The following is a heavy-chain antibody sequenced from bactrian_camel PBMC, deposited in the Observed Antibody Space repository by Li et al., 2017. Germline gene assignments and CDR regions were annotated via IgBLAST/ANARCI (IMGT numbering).Heavy chain of an antibody. CDR1: TYTDTVNC. D-gene: IGHD2*01. J-gene: IGHJ4*01. CDR3: HMGGSYDGSCEDVQETY. CDR2: ISTGAETP. V-gene: IGHV3S53*01. Sequence: HVQLVESGGGSVQAGGSLRLSCVASTYTDTVNCMGWFRQAPGKEREQVATISTGAETPNYADSVKGRFTISQDTAQNTVYLQMNNLEPEDTALYYCHMGGSYDGSCEDVQETYWGQGTQVTVS.